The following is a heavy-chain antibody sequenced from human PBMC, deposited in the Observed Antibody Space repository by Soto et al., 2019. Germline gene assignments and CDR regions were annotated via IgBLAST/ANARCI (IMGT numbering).Heavy chain of an antibody. CDR3: ASDMSYYDSSGYRDY. V-gene: IGHV1-46*01. CDR2: INPSGGST. CDR1: GYTFTSYY. D-gene: IGHD3-22*01. Sequence: ASVKVSCKASGYTFTSYYMHWVRQAPGQGLEWMGIINPSGGSTSYAQKFQGRVTMTRDTSTSTVYMELSSLRSEDTAVYYCASDMSYYDSSGYRDYWGQGTLVTVSS. J-gene: IGHJ4*02.